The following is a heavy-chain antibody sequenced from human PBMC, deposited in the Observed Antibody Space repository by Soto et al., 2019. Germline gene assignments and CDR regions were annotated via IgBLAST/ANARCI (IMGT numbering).Heavy chain of an antibody. CDR3: TRDGALGENYYSYGMDV. Sequence: QVQLVQSGAEVKKPGASVKVSCKASGYTFTSYGISWVRQAPGQGLEWMGWISAYNGNTNYAQKLQGRVTMTTDTSTSTAFMELRSLRSDDTAVYYWTRDGALGENYYSYGMDVWGQGTTVTVSS. CDR1: GYTFTSYG. J-gene: IGHJ6*02. V-gene: IGHV1-18*01. D-gene: IGHD3-16*01. CDR2: ISAYNGNT.